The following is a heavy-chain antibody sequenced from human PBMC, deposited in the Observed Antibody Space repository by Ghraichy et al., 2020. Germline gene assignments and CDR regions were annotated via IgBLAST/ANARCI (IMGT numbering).Heavy chain of an antibody. D-gene: IGHD1-26*01. Sequence: GVLNISCAASGFTFSPYSMNWVRQAPGKGLEWVSVISSSGSYIFYADSVKGRFTISRDNAKNSLYLQMNSLRAEDTAVYYCARERGDSGGYYFDYWGQGTLVTVSS. CDR2: ISSSGSYI. V-gene: IGHV3-21*01. CDR3: ARERGDSGGYYFDY. J-gene: IGHJ4*02. CDR1: GFTFSPYS.